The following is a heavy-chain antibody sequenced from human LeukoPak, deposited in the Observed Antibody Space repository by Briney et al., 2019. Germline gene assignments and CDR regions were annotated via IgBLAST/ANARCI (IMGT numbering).Heavy chain of an antibody. D-gene: IGHD2-2*01. V-gene: IGHV4-31*03. CDR1: GGSFSSSSYY. J-gene: IGHJ6*02. CDR2: IYYSGST. CDR3: ARVPLYCSSTSCYGSKGDYYYYGMDV. Sequence: PSETLSLTCTVSGGSFSSSSYYWSGIRQHPGKGLEWIGYIYYSGSTYYNPSLKSRVTISVDTSKNQFSLKLSSVTAADTAVYYCARVPLYCSSTSCYGSKGDYYYYGMDVWGQGTTVTVSS.